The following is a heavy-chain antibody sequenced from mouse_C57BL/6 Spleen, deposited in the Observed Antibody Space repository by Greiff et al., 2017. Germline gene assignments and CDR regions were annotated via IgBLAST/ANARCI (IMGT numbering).Heavy chain of an antibody. Sequence: QVQLQQPGAELVMPGASVKLSCKASGYTFTSYWMHWVKQRPGQGLEWIGEIDPSDSYTNYNQKFKGKSTLTVDKSSSTAYMQLSSLTSEDSAVYYCARNYGSSDHLDDWGQGTTLTVSS. CDR2: IDPSDSYT. D-gene: IGHD1-1*01. CDR1: GYTFTSYW. J-gene: IGHJ2*01. CDR3: ARNYGSSDHLDD. V-gene: IGHV1-69*01.